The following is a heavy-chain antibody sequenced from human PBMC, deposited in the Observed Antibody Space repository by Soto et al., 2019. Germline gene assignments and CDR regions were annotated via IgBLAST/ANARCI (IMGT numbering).Heavy chain of an antibody. CDR3: ARAGYCSGGSCYRFPVAY. V-gene: IGHV4-31*03. J-gene: IGHJ4*02. CDR2: IYYSGST. CDR1: GGSISSGGYY. Sequence: QVQLQESGPGLVKPSQTLSLTCTVSGGSISSGGYYWSWIRQHPGKGLEWIGYIYYSGSTYYNPSPKSRVNISEETSKNQFSLKLSSVTAADTAVYYWARAGYCSGGSCYRFPVAYWGQGTLVTVSS. D-gene: IGHD2-15*01.